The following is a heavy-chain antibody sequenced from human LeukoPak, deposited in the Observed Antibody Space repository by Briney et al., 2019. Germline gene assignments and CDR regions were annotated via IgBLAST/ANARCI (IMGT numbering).Heavy chain of an antibody. CDR3: ARGPSYYYDSSGYSI. CDR2: IIPIFGTA. CDR1: GGTFSSYA. Sequence: GSSVKVSCKASGGTFSSYAISWVRLAPGQGLEWMGGIIPIFGTANYAQKFQGRVTITADESTSTAYMELSSLRSEDTAVYYCARGPSYYYDSSGYSIWGQGTLVTVSS. V-gene: IGHV1-69*01. J-gene: IGHJ4*02. D-gene: IGHD3-22*01.